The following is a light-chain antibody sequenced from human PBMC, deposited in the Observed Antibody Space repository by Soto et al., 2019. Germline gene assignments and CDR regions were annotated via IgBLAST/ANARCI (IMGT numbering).Light chain of an antibody. V-gene: IGLV2-14*01. Sequence: QSALTQPASVSGSPGQSITISCTGTSSDVGGYNYVSWYQQHPGKAPKLMIYEVSNRPSGVSNRFSGSKSGNTASLTISGIQAEDKADYYCSSYTSRSIDYVFGTGTKLTVL. CDR2: EVS. CDR1: SSDVGGYNY. J-gene: IGLJ1*01. CDR3: SSYTSRSIDYV.